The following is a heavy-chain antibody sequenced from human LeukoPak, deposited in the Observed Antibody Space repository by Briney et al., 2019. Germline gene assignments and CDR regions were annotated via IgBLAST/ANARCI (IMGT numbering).Heavy chain of an antibody. D-gene: IGHD3-22*01. V-gene: IGHV4-59*08. CDR1: GGSISSYY. J-gene: IGHJ4*02. Sequence: SETLSLTCTVSGGSISSYYWSWIRQPPGKGLEWIGYIRYTGITNYNPSLKSRGTISVDTSKNQFSLKLSSVTAADTAVYYCASYYFDSSGYPLFDSWSPGTLVTVSS. CDR2: IRYTGIT. CDR3: ASYYFDSSGYPLFDS.